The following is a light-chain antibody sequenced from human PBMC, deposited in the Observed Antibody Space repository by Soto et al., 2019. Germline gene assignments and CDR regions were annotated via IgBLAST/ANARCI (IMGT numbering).Light chain of an antibody. J-gene: IGLJ3*02. CDR3: AGWDGVVKSWL. Sequence: QSVLTQEPSASGTPGQRVTISCSGSRSNIGSDLVYWYQQVPGAAPRLLIHSTNQRPSGVPDRFSASKSGTSASLAINGLRPEDEAAYYCAGWDGVVKSWLFGGGTKLTVL. CDR1: RSNIGSDL. V-gene: IGLV1-47*02. CDR2: STN.